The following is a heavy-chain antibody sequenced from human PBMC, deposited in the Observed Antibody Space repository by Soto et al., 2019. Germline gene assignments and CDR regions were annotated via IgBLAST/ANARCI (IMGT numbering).Heavy chain of an antibody. J-gene: IGHJ4*02. V-gene: IGHV3-30*18. CDR1: GFTFSSYG. CDR2: ISYDGSNK. Sequence: QVQLVESGGGVVQPGRSLRLSCAASGFTFSSYGMHWVRQAPGKGLEWVAVISYDGSNKYYADSVKGRFTISRDNSKNTLYLQMNSLRAEDTAVYYCAKDAHDSSGYQDWGQGTLVTVSS. D-gene: IGHD3-22*01. CDR3: AKDAHDSSGYQD.